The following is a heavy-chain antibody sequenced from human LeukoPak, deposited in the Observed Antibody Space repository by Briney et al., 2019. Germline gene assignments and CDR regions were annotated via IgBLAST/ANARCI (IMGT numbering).Heavy chain of an antibody. J-gene: IGHJ6*02. CDR2: IYYSGTT. CDR1: GGSISTYY. CDR3: ARSNVVIPSITKGYYYYAMDV. V-gene: IGHV4-59*08. D-gene: IGHD2-2*01. Sequence: SETLSLNCAVSGGSISTYYWSWLRQPPGNGLEWIGYIYYSGTTNCHPSLKSRVTISVDTSQNQFSLKLSSVTAADTAVYYCARSNVVIPSITKGYYYYAMDVWGQGTTVTVSS.